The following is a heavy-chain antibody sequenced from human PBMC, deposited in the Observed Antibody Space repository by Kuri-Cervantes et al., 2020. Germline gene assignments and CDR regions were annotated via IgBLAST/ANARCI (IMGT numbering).Heavy chain of an antibody. CDR3: ARADPNDYGGISGFDY. CDR1: GGSISSYY. J-gene: IGHJ4*02. CDR2: IYYSGST. Sequence: LRLSCTVSGGSISSYYWSWIRQPPGKGLEWIGYIYYSGSTYYNPSLKSRVTISVDTSKNQFSLKLSSVTAPDTAVYYCARADPNDYGGISGFDYWGQGTLVTV. V-gene: IGHV4-30-4*08. D-gene: IGHD4-23*01.